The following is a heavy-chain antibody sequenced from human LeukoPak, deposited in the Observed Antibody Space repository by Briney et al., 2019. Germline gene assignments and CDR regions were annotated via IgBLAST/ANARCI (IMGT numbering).Heavy chain of an antibody. Sequence: PGGSLRLSCAASGXTFSNYEVNWVRQTPGKGLEWVSFISDNGKAKSYVDSVRGRFIISRDNAKTSLFLQMSSLRVEDTAVYYCARARIAAPLLDYWGPGTLVTVSS. D-gene: IGHD6-13*01. CDR3: ARARIAAPLLDY. J-gene: IGHJ4*02. V-gene: IGHV3-48*03. CDR1: GXTFSNYE. CDR2: ISDNGKAK.